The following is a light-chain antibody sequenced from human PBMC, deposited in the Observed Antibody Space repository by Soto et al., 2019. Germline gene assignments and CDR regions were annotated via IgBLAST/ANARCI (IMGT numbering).Light chain of an antibody. CDR2: VDSDGSH. Sequence: QSVLTQSPSASASRGASVKLTCTLSSGHSSYAIAWHQQQPEKGPRYLMKVDSDGSHTKGDGIPDRFSGSSSGPERYLHISSLQSEDEADYYCQTWGTGIHVVFGGGTKVTVL. CDR1: SGHSSYA. V-gene: IGLV4-69*01. CDR3: QTWGTGIHVV. J-gene: IGLJ2*01.